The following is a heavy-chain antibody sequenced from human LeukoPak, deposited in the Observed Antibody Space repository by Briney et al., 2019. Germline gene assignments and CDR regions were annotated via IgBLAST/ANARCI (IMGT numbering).Heavy chain of an antibody. CDR2: ISSSSSTI. J-gene: IGHJ3*02. V-gene: IGHV3-48*01. D-gene: IGHD1-7*01. Sequence: GGSLRLSCAASGFTFSSYSMNWVRQAPGKGLEWVSYISSSSSTIYYADSVKGRFTISRDNAKNSLYLQMNSLRAEDTAVYYCARHISPWKYPDAFDIWGQGTMVTVSS. CDR3: ARHISPWKYPDAFDI. CDR1: GFTFSSYS.